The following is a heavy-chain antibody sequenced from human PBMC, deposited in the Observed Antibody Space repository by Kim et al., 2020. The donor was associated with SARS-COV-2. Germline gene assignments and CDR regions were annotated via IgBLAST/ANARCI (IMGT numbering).Heavy chain of an antibody. CDR1: GFTFSSYG. J-gene: IGHJ6*02. V-gene: IGHV3-30*18. Sequence: GGSLRLSCAASGFTFSSYGMHWVRQAPGKGLEWVAVISYDGSNKYYADSVKGRFTISRDNSKNTLYLQMNSLRAEDTAVYYCAKENSSSWYFFDYYYGMDAWGQGTTVTVSS. CDR3: AKENSSSWYFFDYYYGMDA. CDR2: ISYDGSNK. D-gene: IGHD6-13*01.